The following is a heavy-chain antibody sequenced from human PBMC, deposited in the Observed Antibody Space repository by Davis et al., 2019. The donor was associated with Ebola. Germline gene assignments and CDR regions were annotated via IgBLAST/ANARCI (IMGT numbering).Heavy chain of an antibody. V-gene: IGHV3-48*03. J-gene: IGHJ6*02. Sequence: PGGSLRLSCAASGFTFSSYEMNWVRQAPGKGLEWVSYISSSGSTIYYADSVKGRFTISRDNAKNSLYLQMNSLRAEDTAVYYCAREEGELYQLVYYYYGMDVWGQGTTVTVSS. CDR2: ISSSGSTI. D-gene: IGHD2-2*02. CDR1: GFTFSSYE. CDR3: AREEGELYQLVYYYYGMDV.